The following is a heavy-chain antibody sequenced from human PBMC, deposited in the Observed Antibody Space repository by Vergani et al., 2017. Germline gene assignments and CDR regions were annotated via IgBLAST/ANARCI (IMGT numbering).Heavy chain of an antibody. Sequence: EVQLVESGGGLVQPGGSLRLSCAASGFTFSSYAMSWVRQAPGKGLEWVSAISGSGGSTYYADSVKGRFTISRDNSKNTLYLQMNSLRAEDTAVCYCARECSIPAAMSLRWYYFYGMDVWGQGTTVTVSS. CDR2: ISGSGGST. CDR1: GFTFSSYA. J-gene: IGHJ6*02. CDR3: ARECSIPAAMSLRWYYFYGMDV. D-gene: IGHD2-2*01. V-gene: IGHV3-23*04.